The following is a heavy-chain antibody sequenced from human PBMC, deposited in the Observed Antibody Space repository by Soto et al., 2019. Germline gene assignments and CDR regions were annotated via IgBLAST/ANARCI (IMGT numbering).Heavy chain of an antibody. CDR2: IWYDGSNK. Sequence: QVQLVESGGGVVQPGRSLRLSCAASGFTFSSYGMHWVRQAPGKGLEWVAVIWYDGSNKYYADSVKGRFTISRDNSKNTLYLQMNSRRAEDTAVYYCARDQYYGSGSLDYWGQGTLVTVSS. D-gene: IGHD3-10*01. V-gene: IGHV3-33*01. CDR1: GFTFSSYG. J-gene: IGHJ4*02. CDR3: ARDQYYGSGSLDY.